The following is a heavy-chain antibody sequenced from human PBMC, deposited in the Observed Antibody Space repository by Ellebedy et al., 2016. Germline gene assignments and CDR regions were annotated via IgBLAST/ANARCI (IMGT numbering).Heavy chain of an antibody. CDR2: ISDYNGNT. CDR3: ARGYDSSGYSSCFDY. J-gene: IGHJ4*02. CDR1: GYTFTSYG. D-gene: IGHD3-22*01. V-gene: IGHV1-18*01. Sequence: ASVKVSCKASGYTFTSYGISWVRQAPGQGLEWMGWISDYNGNTNYAQKLQGRVTMTTDTSTSTAYMELRSLRSDDTAVYYCARGYDSSGYSSCFDYWGQGTLVTVSS.